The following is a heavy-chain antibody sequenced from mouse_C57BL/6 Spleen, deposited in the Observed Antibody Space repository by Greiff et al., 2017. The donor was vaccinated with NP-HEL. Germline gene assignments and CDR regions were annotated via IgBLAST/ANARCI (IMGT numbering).Heavy chain of an antibody. CDR2: INPNNGGT. V-gene: IGHV1-18*01. CDR3: ARWDYYGSSHWYFDV. J-gene: IGHJ1*03. CDR1: GYTFTDYN. Sequence: VQLQQSGPELVKPGASVKIPCKASGYTFTDYNMDWVKQSHGKSLEWIGDINPNNGGTIYNQKFKGKATLTVDKSSSTAYMELRSLTSEDTAVYYCARWDYYGSSHWYFDVWGTGTTVTVSS. D-gene: IGHD1-1*01.